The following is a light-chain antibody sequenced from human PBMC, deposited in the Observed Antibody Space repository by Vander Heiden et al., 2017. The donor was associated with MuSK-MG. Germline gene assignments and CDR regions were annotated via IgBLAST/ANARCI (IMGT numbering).Light chain of an antibody. V-gene: IGKV3-11*01. J-gene: IGKJ5*01. Sequence: EVVLTQSPATLSLSPGERATLSCGASQSVGSFLAWYQHKPGQAPRLLIYDASNRASGIPARFSGSGSGTDFTLTISSLEPEDFAVYYCQQRINGPLSIIFGQGTRLEIK. CDR3: QQRINGPLSII. CDR2: DAS. CDR1: QSVGSF.